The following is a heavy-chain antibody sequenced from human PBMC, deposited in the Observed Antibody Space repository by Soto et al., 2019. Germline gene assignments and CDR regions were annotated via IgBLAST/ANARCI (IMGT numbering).Heavy chain of an antibody. CDR3: ARQIVPPPSYFEN. CDR2: INWNGDKT. D-gene: IGHD2-21*01. Sequence: EVRLVESGGRVIRPGDSLRLSCLASGFTFDDHGMSWVRQSPGKGLEWVSTINWNGDKTHYADSLKGRFTISRDNAKTSMYLQMNSLRIEDTAFYFCARQIVPPPSYFENWGQGTLFTVSS. CDR1: GFTFDDHG. V-gene: IGHV3-20*04. J-gene: IGHJ4*02.